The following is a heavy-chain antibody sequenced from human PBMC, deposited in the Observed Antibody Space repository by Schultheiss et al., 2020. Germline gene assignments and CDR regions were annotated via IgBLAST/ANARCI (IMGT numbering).Heavy chain of an antibody. V-gene: IGHV4-39*07. Sequence: SETLSLTCTVSGGSISSGSYYWSWIRQPPGKGLEWIGEINHSGSTNYNPSLKSRVTISVDTSKNQFSLKLSSVTAADTAVYYCARRITMIVVAWGWFDPWGQGTLVTVSS. J-gene: IGHJ5*02. CDR1: GGSISSGSYY. CDR2: INHSGST. CDR3: ARRITMIVVAWGWFDP. D-gene: IGHD3-22*01.